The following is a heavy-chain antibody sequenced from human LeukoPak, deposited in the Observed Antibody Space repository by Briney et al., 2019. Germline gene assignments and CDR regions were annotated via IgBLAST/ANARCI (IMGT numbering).Heavy chain of an antibody. CDR1: GGSISSYY. Sequence: SETLSLTCTVSGGSISSYYWSWIRQPAGKGLEWIGRIYTSGSTNYNPSLKSRVTMSVDMSKNQFSLKLSSVTAADTAVYYCARGSHSGDYDRLDYWGQGTPVTVSS. J-gene: IGHJ4*02. V-gene: IGHV4-4*07. CDR3: ARGSHSGDYDRLDY. CDR2: IYTSGST. D-gene: IGHD3-22*01.